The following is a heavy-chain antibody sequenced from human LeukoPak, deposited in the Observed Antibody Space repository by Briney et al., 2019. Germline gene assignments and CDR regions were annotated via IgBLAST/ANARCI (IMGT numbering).Heavy chain of an antibody. CDR3: ARDSSDGTTYPRFDP. CDR2: INPSGGST. D-gene: IGHD1-1*01. V-gene: IGHV1-46*01. CDR1: GYTFTSYY. J-gene: IGHJ5*02. Sequence: ASVKVSCKASGYTFTSYYMHWVRQAPGQGLEWMGIINPSGGSTSYAQKFQGRVTMTRDMSTSTVYMELRRLRSEDTAVYYCARDSSDGTTYPRFDPWGQGTLVTVSS.